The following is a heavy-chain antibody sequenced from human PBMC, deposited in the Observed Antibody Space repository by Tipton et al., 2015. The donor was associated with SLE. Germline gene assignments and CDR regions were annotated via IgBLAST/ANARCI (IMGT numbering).Heavy chain of an antibody. Sequence: SLRLSCTASGFTFGDYAMSWVRQAPGKGLGWVGLIRSKAYGGTTEYAASVKGRFTISRDDSTSIAYLQMNSLKTEDTAVYYCTRGWEYYDILTGPISRVGMDIWGQGTMVTVSS. CDR3: TRGWEYYDILTGPISRVGMDI. V-gene: IGHV3-49*04. CDR2: IRSKAYGGTT. J-gene: IGHJ3*02. CDR1: GFTFGDYA. D-gene: IGHD3-9*01.